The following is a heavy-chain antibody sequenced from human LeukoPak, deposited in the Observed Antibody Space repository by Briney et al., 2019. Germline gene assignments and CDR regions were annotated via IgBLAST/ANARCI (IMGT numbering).Heavy chain of an antibody. CDR1: GFTFSTYA. J-gene: IGHJ4*02. CDR2: ISNSGGST. Sequence: GGSLRLSCAASGFTFSTYAMSWVRQAPGKGLEWVSSISNSGGSTYYADSVKGRFTISRDKSKNRLYLQMNSLRAVDTAVYYCAKGSDGYCGGDRAFDYWGQGTLVTVSS. D-gene: IGHD2-21*02. CDR3: AKGSDGYCGGDRAFDY. V-gene: IGHV3-23*01.